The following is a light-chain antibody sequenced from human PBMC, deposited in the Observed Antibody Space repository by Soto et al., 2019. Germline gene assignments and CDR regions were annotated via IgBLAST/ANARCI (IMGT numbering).Light chain of an antibody. Sequence: DIQMTQSPSTLSASVGDRVTITCRASQSINIWLAWYQQKPGRAPKLLIYDASILHSGVPSRFSGSGSGTDFTLTISSLQPDDFATYYCQQYNSYSWTFGQGTKVEIK. CDR3: QQYNSYSWT. CDR2: DAS. V-gene: IGKV1-5*01. J-gene: IGKJ1*01. CDR1: QSINIW.